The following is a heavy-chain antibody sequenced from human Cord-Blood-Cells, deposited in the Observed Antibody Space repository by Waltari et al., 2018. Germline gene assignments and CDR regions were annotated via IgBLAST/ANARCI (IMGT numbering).Heavy chain of an antibody. V-gene: IGHV3-30*02. D-gene: IGHD6-13*01. CDR3: ATYSASRGFNY. CDR2: IRSDGSNI. CDR1: GFTFSPSG. J-gene: IGHJ4*02. Sequence: QVQLVESGGGVVQPGESLSLSCAASGFTFSPSGCPWVRQAPGKGLEWVAYIRSDGSNINYADSVKGRFTISRDNSKNTLYLQMNSLRAEDTAVYYCATYSASRGFNYWGQGTLVTVSS.